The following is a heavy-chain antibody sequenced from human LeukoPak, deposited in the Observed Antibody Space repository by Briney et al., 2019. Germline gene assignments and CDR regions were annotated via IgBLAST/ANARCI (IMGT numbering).Heavy chain of an antibody. V-gene: IGHV4-61*02. CDR2: IYTSGST. Sequence: SETLSLTCTVSGGSISSGSYYWSWIRQPAGKGLEWIGRIYTSGSTNYNPSLKSRVTISVDPSKNQFSLKLSSVTAADTAVYYCARDRAGVSDYWGQGTLVTVSS. D-gene: IGHD3-10*01. J-gene: IGHJ4*02. CDR3: ARDRAGVSDY. CDR1: GGSISSGSYY.